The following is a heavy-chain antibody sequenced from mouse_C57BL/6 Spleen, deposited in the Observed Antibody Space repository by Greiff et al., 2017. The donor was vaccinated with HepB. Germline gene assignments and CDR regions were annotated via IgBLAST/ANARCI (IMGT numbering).Heavy chain of an antibody. D-gene: IGHD1-1*02. J-gene: IGHJ3*01. CDR2: IYPGDGDT. Sequence: VQLQQSGPELVKPGASVKISCKASGYAFSSSWMNWVKQRPGKGLEWIGRIYPGDGDTNYNGKFKGKATLTADKSSSTAYMQLSSLTSEDSAVYFCERMGEAKSFAYWGQGTLVTVSA. CDR3: ERMGEAKSFAY. CDR1: GYAFSSSW. V-gene: IGHV1-82*01.